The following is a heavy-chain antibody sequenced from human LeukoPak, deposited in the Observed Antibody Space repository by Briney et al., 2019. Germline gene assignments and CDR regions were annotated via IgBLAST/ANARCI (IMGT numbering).Heavy chain of an antibody. Sequence: PSETLSLTCTVSGGSISSYYWSWIRQPPGKGLEWIWYIYYSGSTNYNPALKSRVTISVDTSKNQFSLKLSSVTAADTAVYYCARAWYSSSSYFDYWGQGTLVTVSS. J-gene: IGHJ4*02. V-gene: IGHV4-59*01. CDR2: IYYSGST. D-gene: IGHD6-13*01. CDR3: ARAWYSSSSYFDY. CDR1: GGSISSYY.